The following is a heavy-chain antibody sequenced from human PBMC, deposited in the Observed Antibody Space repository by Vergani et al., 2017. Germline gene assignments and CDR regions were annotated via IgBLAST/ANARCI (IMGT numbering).Heavy chain of an antibody. CDR1: XXPLPTXX. V-gene: IGHV3-33*08. J-gene: IGHJ6*02. D-gene: IGHD5-18*01. CDR3: ARDPAMVSVSGYYGMDV. CDR2: ICSSVSNN. Sequence: QVQLVESGAGVFHPPPSLSLSPGXXXXPLPTXXXPSFPHPPGNVRESFPVICSSVSNNYYADSVKGRFTISRDKSKNTLYLQMNSLRAEDTAVYYCARDPAMVSVSGYYGMDVWGQGTTVTVSS.